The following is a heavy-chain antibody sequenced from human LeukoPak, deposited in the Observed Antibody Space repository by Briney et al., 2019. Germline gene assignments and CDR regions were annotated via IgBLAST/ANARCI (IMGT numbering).Heavy chain of an antibody. CDR1: GFTFSSYS. CDR3: ASWSIVATIWDLDY. CDR2: ISSSSSTI. J-gene: IGHJ4*02. D-gene: IGHD5-12*01. Sequence: GGSLRLSCAASGFTFSSYSMNWVRQAPGKGLEWVSYISSSSSTIYYADSVKGRFTISRDNAKNSLYLQMNSLRDEDTAVYYCASWSIVATIWDLDYWGQGTLVTVSS. V-gene: IGHV3-48*02.